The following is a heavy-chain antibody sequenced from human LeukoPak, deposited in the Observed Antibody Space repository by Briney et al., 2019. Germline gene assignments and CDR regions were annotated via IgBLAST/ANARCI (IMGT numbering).Heavy chain of an antibody. CDR1: GFTFSSYE. J-gene: IGHJ4*02. D-gene: IGHD3-10*01. V-gene: IGHV3-48*03. CDR3: ARTQYYYGSGSPDY. Sequence: PGGSLRLSCAASGFTFSSYEMNWVRQAPGKGLEGVSYISSSGSTIYYADSVKGGFTISRDNAKNSLYLQMNSLRAEDTAVYYCARTQYYYGSGSPDYWGQGTLVTVSS. CDR2: ISSSGSTI.